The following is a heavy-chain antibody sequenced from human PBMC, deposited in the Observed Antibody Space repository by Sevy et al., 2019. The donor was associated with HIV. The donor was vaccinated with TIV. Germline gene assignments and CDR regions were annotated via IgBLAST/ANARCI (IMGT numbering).Heavy chain of an antibody. CDR1: GYRFTSYW. CDR2: IYPHDSDT. Sequence: GESLKISCKGSGYRFTSYWIGWVRQMPGKGLEWMGLIYPHDSDTRYSPSFQGQVTISADKSISTAYLQWSSLKASDTAMYYCARPKYFGSGSYYVDYWGQGTLVTVSS. J-gene: IGHJ4*02. V-gene: IGHV5-51*01. D-gene: IGHD3-10*01. CDR3: ARPKYFGSGSYYVDY.